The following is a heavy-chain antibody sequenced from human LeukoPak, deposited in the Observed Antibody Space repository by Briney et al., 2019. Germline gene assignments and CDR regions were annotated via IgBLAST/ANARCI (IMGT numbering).Heavy chain of an antibody. J-gene: IGHJ4*02. CDR1: GFTFSSYG. CDR3: ASSVAYGDYAFDY. D-gene: IGHD4-17*01. CDR2: ISYDGSNK. V-gene: IGHV3-30*03. Sequence: GGSLRLSCAASGFTFSSYGMHWVRQAPGKGLEWVAVISYDGSNKYYADSVKGRFTISRDNSKNTLYLQMNSLRAEDTAVYYCASSVAYGDYAFDYWGQGTLVAVSS.